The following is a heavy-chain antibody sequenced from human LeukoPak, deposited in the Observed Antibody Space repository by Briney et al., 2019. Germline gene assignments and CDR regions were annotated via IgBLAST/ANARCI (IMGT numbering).Heavy chain of an antibody. D-gene: IGHD3-22*01. CDR2: IYTSGST. J-gene: IGHJ3*02. CDR3: ARTWIVVVMGAFDI. CDR1: GGSISSGSYY. Sequence: SETLSLTCTVSGGSISSGSYYWSWIRQPAGKGLEWIGRIYTSGSTNYNPSLKSRVTISVDTSKNQFSLKLSSVTAADTAVYYCARTWIVVVMGAFDIWGQGTIVTVSS. V-gene: IGHV4-61*02.